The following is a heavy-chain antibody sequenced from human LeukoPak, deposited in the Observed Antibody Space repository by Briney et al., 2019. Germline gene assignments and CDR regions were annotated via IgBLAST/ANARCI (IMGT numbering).Heavy chain of an antibody. CDR3: ARGSVQLWLRDTYYYMDV. CDR2: INWNGRIT. V-gene: IGHV3-20*04. D-gene: IGHD5-18*01. Sequence: GGSLRLSCAASGFTFDDYAMNWVRQVPRRGLEWVSGINWNGRITEYADSVKDRFTISRQNTKNSLYLYMNNLGGEDTALYFCARGSVQLWLRDTYYYMDVWGKGTTVTVSS. CDR1: GFTFDDYA. J-gene: IGHJ6*03.